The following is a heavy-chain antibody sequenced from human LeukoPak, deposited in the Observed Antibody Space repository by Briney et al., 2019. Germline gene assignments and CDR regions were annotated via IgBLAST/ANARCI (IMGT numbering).Heavy chain of an antibody. Sequence: SETLSLTCAVYGGXFSGYYWSWIRQPPGKGLEWIGEINHSGSTNYNPSLKSRVTISVDTSKNQFSLKLSSVTAADTAVYYCARATPYYYGSGSPSYYYYGMDVWGQGTTVTVSS. D-gene: IGHD3-10*01. CDR2: INHSGST. CDR3: ARATPYYYGSGSPSYYYYGMDV. J-gene: IGHJ6*02. V-gene: IGHV4-34*01. CDR1: GGXFSGYY.